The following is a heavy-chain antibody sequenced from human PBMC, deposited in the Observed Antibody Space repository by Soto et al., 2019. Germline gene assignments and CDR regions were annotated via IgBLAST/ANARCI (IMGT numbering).Heavy chain of an antibody. Sequence: WWTLTLSCTSSGFTIISNYWGWVRQPPGKGLEWVGYICCSGSTNYNPSLKGRVTISVDTSKNQLSLKLSTVTAADTAVYYCASTYNDFWSGKPVGYWGQGTLVTVSS. CDR2: ICCSGST. CDR1: GFTIISNY. CDR3: ASTYNDFWSGKPVGY. D-gene: IGHD3-3*01. V-gene: IGHV4-59*01. J-gene: IGHJ4*02.